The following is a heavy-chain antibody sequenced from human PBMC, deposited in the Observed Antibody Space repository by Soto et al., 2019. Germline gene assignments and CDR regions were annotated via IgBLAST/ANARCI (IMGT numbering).Heavy chain of an antibody. CDR3: ARGPLVVINYFES. V-gene: IGHV1-69*02. J-gene: IGHJ4*02. CDR2: IFPLTDIP. Sequence: QVQLVQSGTEVKKPGSSVKVSCKASGGTFRNYPINWVRQAPGQGLEWMGSIFPLTDIPDYAQNFQARLTISADKSTSTDYMELSSLTSDDTAMYFCARGPLVVINYFESWGQGTLVTVSS. CDR1: GGTFRNYP.